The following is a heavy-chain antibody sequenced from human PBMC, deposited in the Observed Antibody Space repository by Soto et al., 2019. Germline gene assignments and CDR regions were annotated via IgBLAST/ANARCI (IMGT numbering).Heavy chain of an antibody. CDR1: GFTFSSYA. CDR3: ASDQRRHNGMDV. V-gene: IGHV3-30-3*01. D-gene: IGHD6-25*01. J-gene: IGHJ6*02. Sequence: QVQLVESGGGVVQPGRSLRLSCAASGFTFSSYAMHWVRQAPGKGLEWVAVISYDGSNKYYADSVKGRFTISRDNSKNTLYLQMNSLRAEDTAVYYCASDQRRHNGMDVWGQVTTVTVSS. CDR2: ISYDGSNK.